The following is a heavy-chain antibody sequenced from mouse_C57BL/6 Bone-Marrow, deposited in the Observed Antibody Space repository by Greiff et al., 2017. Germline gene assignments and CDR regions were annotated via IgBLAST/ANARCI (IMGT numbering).Heavy chain of an antibody. CDR3: ARGSYYGFDY. Sequence: VQLQQSGAELVKPGASVKLSCTASGYTFTGYWMHWVKQRPEQGLEWIGRIDPDSGGTNYNAKFKGKATLTADTSSSTAYMQLSSLTSEDSAVYYCARGSYYGFDYWGKGTTVTVSS. V-gene: IGHV1-62-3*01. D-gene: IGHD1-1*02. J-gene: IGHJ1*03. CDR2: IDPDSGGT. CDR1: GYTFTGYW.